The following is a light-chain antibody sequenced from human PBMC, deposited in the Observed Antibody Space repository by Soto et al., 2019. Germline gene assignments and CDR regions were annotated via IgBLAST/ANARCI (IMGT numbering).Light chain of an antibody. V-gene: IGKV3-11*01. CDR1: QSVSSY. CDR2: DAS. J-gene: IGKJ1*01. CDR3: QQRSNWLWT. Sequence: EIVLTQSPATLSLSPGERATLSCRASQSVSSYLAWYQQKPGQAPRLLIYDASNSATGIPARFSGSGSGTAFTLTISSLEPADFAVYYCQQRSNWLWTFGQGTKVEIK.